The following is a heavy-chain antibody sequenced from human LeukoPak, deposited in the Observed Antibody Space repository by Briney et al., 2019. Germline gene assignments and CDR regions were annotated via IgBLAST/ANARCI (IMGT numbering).Heavy chain of an antibody. CDR2: ISSSGSDI. CDR3: ARSPSIAVARMDV. CDR1: EFTFSTYS. Sequence: GGSLRLSCVASEFTFSTYSMNWVRQAPGKGLEWVSSISSSGSDIYYADSVKGRFTISRDNAKNSLYLQMNSLRAEDTAVYYCARSPSIAVARMDVWGQGTTVTVSS. D-gene: IGHD6-19*01. V-gene: IGHV3-21*06. J-gene: IGHJ6*02.